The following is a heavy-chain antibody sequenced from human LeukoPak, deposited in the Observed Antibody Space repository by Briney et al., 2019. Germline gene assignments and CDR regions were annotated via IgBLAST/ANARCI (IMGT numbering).Heavy chain of an antibody. V-gene: IGHV3-23*01. CDR3: ARDARDGYGGNPFDY. CDR1: GFTFSSYA. D-gene: IGHD4-23*01. Sequence: GGSLRLSCAASGFTFSSYAMYWVRQAPGKGLERVSVVRGSGGTTYYADSVKGRFTISRDNSKNTLYLQMNSLEAEDTAVYYCARDARDGYGGNPFDYWGQGTLVTVSS. J-gene: IGHJ4*02. CDR2: VRGSGGTT.